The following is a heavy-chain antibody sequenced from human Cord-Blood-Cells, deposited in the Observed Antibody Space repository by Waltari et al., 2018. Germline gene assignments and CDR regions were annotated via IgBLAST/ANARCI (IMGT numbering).Heavy chain of an antibody. CDR1: GFTCSSYD. CDR3: VGNSGSHY. CDR2: ISYDGSNK. D-gene: IGHD1-26*01. J-gene: IGHJ4*02. V-gene: IGHV3-30-3*01. Sequence: QVQLVESGGGVVQPGRSLRLSCAAAGFTCSSYDMHWVRQAPGKGLELVAVISYDGSNKYYADSWKGQFTISRDKSKITLYLQMNSLRAEDTAVYYCVGNSGSHYWGQGTLVTVSS.